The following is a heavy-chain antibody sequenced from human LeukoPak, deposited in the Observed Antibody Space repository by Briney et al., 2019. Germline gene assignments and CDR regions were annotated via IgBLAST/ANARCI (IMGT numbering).Heavy chain of an antibody. D-gene: IGHD1-26*01. V-gene: IGHV3-23*01. CDR3: AKDLGGFLLVGATLFDY. J-gene: IGHJ4*02. Sequence: PGGSLRLSCAAPGFTFSSYAMSSLRQALRKGLQWVSAISGSGGSTYYAASVKGRFTISRDNSKTTLYLQMNSLRAEDTAVYYCAKDLGGFLLVGATLFDYWGQGTLVTVSS. CDR2: ISGSGGST. CDR1: GFTFSSYA.